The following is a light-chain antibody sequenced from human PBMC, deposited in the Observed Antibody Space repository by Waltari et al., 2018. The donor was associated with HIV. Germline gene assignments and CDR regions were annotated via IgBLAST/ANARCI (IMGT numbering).Light chain of an antibody. CDR2: EVS. V-gene: IGLV2-14*01. Sequence: QSALTQPASVSGSPGQSITISCPGASSEVGGYNYVSWYQQHAGKAPKLMIYEVSNRPSGVSNRFSGSKSGNTASLTISGLQAEDEADYYCSSYTSSSSVYVFGTGTKVTVL. CDR3: SSYTSSSSVYV. CDR1: SSEVGGYNY. J-gene: IGLJ1*01.